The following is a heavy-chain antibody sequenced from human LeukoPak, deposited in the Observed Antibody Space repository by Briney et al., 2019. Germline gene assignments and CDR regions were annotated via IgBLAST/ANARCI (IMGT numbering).Heavy chain of an antibody. D-gene: IGHD3-10*01. J-gene: IGHJ4*02. V-gene: IGHV1-2*02. CDR1: GYTFTCYY. Sequence: ASVKVSCKASGYTFTCYYMHWVRQAPGQGLEWMGWINPNSGGTNYAQKFQGRVTMTRDTSVSTAYMELSRLRSDDTAVYYCARRGFGDLYLEDYWGQGTLVTVSS. CDR3: ARRGFGDLYLEDY. CDR2: INPNSGGT.